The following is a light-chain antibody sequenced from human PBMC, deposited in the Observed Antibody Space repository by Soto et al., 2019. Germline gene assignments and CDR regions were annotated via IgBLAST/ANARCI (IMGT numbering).Light chain of an antibody. V-gene: IGKV1-39*01. CDR2: AAS. CDR1: QSISSY. CDR3: QQSYSTSWT. J-gene: IGKJ1*01. Sequence: DIQMTQSPSSLSASVGDRVTITCRASQSISSYLNWYQQKPGKAPKLLIYAASSLQSGVPSRFSGSGAGTDFTRTSSRLQPEEFATYDCQQSYSTSWTFGQGTKVEL.